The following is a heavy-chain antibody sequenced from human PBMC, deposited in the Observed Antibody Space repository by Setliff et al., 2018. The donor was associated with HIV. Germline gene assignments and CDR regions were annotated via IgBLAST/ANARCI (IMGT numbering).Heavy chain of an antibody. J-gene: IGHJ3*02. Sequence: LRLSCAASGFTFRNYEMNWVRQAPGKGLEWVSHISSSGGTIDYSDSVKGRFTISRDNDESSLYLQMNSLRAEDTAVYYCAKGLRCGGDCYYAFDMWGQGTMVTVSS. D-gene: IGHD2-21*02. CDR3: AKGLRCGGDCYYAFDM. V-gene: IGHV3-48*03. CDR1: GFTFRNYE. CDR2: ISSSGGTI.